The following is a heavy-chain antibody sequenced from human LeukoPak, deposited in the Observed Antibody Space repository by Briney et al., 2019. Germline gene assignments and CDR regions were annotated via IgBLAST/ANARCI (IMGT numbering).Heavy chain of an antibody. J-gene: IGHJ6*02. CDR1: GDSVSSNSAA. D-gene: IGHD3-9*01. CDR3: AREEGLRYFDWLSNYYGMDV. CDR2: TYYRSKWYN. Sequence: SQTLSLTCAISGDSVSSNSAAWNWIRQPPSRGLEWLGRTYYRSKWYNDYAVSVKSRITINPDTSKNQFSLQLNSVTPEDTAVYYCAREEGLRYFDWLSNYYGMDVWGQGTTVTVSS. V-gene: IGHV6-1*01.